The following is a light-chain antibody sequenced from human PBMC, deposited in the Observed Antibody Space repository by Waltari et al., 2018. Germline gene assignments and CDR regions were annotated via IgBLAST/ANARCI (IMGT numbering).Light chain of an antibody. V-gene: IGLV2-23*01. CDR2: ETT. J-gene: IGLJ3*02. CDR1: SSDIGLYDL. Sequence: QSALTQPASVSASLGQSLTISCTGTSSDIGLYDLISWYRQHPGKAPKLIIHETTKRPSGVPNRVSGSKSGNTASLTISGLQAEDEADYYCCSFAGRSWLFGGGTKLTVL. CDR3: CSFAGRSWL.